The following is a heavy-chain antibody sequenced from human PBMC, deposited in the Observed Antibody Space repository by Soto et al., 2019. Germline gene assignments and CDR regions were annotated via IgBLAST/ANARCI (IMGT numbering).Heavy chain of an antibody. CDR1: GGTFSSYA. D-gene: IGHD3-22*01. Sequence: SVKVSCKASGGTFSSYAISWVRQAPGQGLEWMGGIIPIFGTANYAQKFQGRVTITADESTSTAYMELSSLRSEDTAVYYCARXTAYRRGYFNYYYGMDVWGPGTTVTVSS. CDR3: ARXTAYRRGYFNYYYGMDV. CDR2: IIPIFGTA. J-gene: IGHJ6*02. V-gene: IGHV1-69*13.